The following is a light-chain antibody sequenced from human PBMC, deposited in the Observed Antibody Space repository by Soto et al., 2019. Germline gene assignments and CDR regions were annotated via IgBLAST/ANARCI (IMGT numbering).Light chain of an antibody. V-gene: IGLV2-14*01. CDR2: AVS. J-gene: IGLJ1*01. Sequence: QPASVSGSPGQSITISCTGTSSDVGGYNYVSWYQQHPGKAPKLMIYAVSNRPSGVSNRFSGSKSGNTATLTISGLQAEDEADYYCCSYTVSGTYVFGTGTKGTVL. CDR1: SSDVGGYNY. CDR3: CSYTVSGTYV.